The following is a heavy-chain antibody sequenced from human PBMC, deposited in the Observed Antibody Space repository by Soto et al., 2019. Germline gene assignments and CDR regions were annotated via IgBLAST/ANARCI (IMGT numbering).Heavy chain of an antibody. Sequence: GGSLRLSCAASGFTFSDYFMSWVRQAPGKGLEWVSYISENGRSTYYADSVKGRFTISRDNAKNSLYLQVSSLRAEDTAVYYCARDLGTAIIPYWGQGTLVTVSS. CDR2: ISENGRST. CDR3: ARDLGTAIIPY. J-gene: IGHJ4*02. D-gene: IGHD5-18*01. CDR1: GFTFSDYF. V-gene: IGHV3-11*01.